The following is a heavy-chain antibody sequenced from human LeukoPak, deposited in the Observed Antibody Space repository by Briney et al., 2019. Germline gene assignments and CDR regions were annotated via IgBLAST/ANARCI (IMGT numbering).Heavy chain of an antibody. CDR3: ARGGADLWSGSHYFDY. D-gene: IGHD3-3*01. J-gene: IGHJ4*02. CDR2: MKQDGSER. CDR1: GFTFSSYW. V-gene: IGHV3-7*01. Sequence: AGGSLRLSCAASGFTFSSYWMSWVRQAPGKGLEWVAKMKQDGSERYYVDSVKGRFTISGDNAKNSLYLQMNSLRAEDTAVYYCARGGADLWSGSHYFDYWGQGTLVTVSS.